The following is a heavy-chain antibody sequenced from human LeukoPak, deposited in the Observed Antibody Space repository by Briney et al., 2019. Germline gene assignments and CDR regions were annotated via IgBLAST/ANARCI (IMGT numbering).Heavy chain of an antibody. J-gene: IGHJ1*01. CDR3: AREDYYDSSGYLEYFQH. D-gene: IGHD3-22*01. CDR2: IYYSGST. Sequence: SETLSLTCTVSGGSISSYYWSWIRQPPGKGLEWIGYIYYSGSTNYNPSLKSRVTISVDTSKNQFSLKLSSVTAADTAVYYCAREDYYDSSGYLEYFQHWGQGTLVTVSS. V-gene: IGHV4-59*12. CDR1: GGSISSYY.